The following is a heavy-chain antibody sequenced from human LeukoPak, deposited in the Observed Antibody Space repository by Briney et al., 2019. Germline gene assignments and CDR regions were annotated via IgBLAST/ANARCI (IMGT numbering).Heavy chain of an antibody. Sequence: SETLSLTCTVSGGSISSYYWSWIRQPPGKGLEWIGYIYYSGSANYNPSLKSRVTISVDTSKNQFSLKLSSVTAADTAVYYCARREGGYYDSSGYYPGGYFDYWGQGTLVTVSS. D-gene: IGHD3-22*01. CDR3: ARREGGYYDSSGYYPGGYFDY. CDR2: IYYSGSA. CDR1: GGSISSYY. J-gene: IGHJ4*02. V-gene: IGHV4-59*01.